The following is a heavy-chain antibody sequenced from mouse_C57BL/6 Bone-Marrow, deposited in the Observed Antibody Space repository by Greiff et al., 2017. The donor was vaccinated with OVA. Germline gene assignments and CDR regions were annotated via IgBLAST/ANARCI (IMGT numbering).Heavy chain of an antibody. CDR3: ATAQATAY. CDR1: GYAFSSSW. V-gene: IGHV1-82*01. Sequence: QVQLKQSGPELVKPGASVKISCKASGYAFSSSWMNWVKQRPGKGLEWIGRIYPGDGDTNYNGKFKGKATLTADKSSSTAYMQLSSLTSEDSAVYFCATAQATAYWGQGTLVTVSA. J-gene: IGHJ3*01. CDR2: IYPGDGDT. D-gene: IGHD3-2*02.